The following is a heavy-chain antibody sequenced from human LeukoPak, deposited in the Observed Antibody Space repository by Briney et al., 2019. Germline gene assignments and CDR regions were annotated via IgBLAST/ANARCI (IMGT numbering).Heavy chain of an antibody. CDR2: IYYFGST. V-gene: IGHV4-30-4*07. Sequence: PSETLSLTCSVSGDSISTEGYSWSWIRQPPGKALEWIGYIYYFGSTYYNPSLKSRVVMSVDTSKNQFSLKVSSVTAADTAVYYCARRHVEYSSSSDPYYFDYWGQGTLVTVSS. D-gene: IGHD6-6*01. J-gene: IGHJ4*02. CDR1: GDSISTEGYS. CDR3: ARRHVEYSSSSDPYYFDY.